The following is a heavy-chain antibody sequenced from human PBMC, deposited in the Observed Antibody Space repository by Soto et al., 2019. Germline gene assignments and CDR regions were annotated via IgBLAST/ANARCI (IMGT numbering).Heavy chain of an antibody. CDR1: GFTFSSYS. J-gene: IGHJ5*02. CDR3: ARDFEYSSSPGWFDP. Sequence: GGSLRLSCAASGFTFSSYSMNWVRQAPGKGLEWVSSISSSSSYIYYADSVKGRFTISRDNAKNSLYLQMNSLRAEDTAVYYCARDFEYSSSPGWFDPWGQGTLVTVSS. V-gene: IGHV3-21*01. CDR2: ISSSSSYI. D-gene: IGHD6-6*01.